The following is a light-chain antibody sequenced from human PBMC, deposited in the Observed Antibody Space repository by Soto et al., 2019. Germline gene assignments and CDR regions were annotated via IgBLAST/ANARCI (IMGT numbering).Light chain of an antibody. CDR2: KTS. J-gene: IGKJ4*01. Sequence: DIQMTQSPSPLSASVGDTITITCRASQGIDRFLAWYQQRPGRAPNILIQKTSSLQSGVPSRFSGSGSGTEFTLTISSLQPGDSGTYYCQQYLDYPLTFGGGTKVEI. CDR1: QGIDRF. V-gene: IGKV1-5*03. CDR3: QQYLDYPLT.